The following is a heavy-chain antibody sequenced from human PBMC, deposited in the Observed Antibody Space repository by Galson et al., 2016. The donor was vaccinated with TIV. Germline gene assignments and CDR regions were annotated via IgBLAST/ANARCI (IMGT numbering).Heavy chain of an antibody. CDR2: ISGSGGVT. Sequence: SLRLSCAASGFTFSSHAMSWVRQAPGKGLEWVSAISGSGGVTHYADSVKGRFTISRDNSKNTLQLQMNSLRAEDTAVYCCAKGGYTRSSEAHAFHIWGQGTMVTVSS. V-gene: IGHV3-23*01. CDR3: AKGGYTRSSEAHAFHI. CDR1: GFTFSSHA. D-gene: IGHD6-25*01. J-gene: IGHJ3*02.